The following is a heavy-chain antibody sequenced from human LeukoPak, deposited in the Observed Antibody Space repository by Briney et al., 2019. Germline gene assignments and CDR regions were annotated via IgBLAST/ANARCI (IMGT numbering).Heavy chain of an antibody. CDR1: GGSFSGYY. D-gene: IGHD5-12*01. V-gene: IGHV4-4*07. CDR2: IYTSGST. Sequence: PSETLSLTCAVYGGSFSGYYWSWIRQPAGKGLEWIGRIYTSGSTNYNPSLKSRVTMSVDTSKNQFSLKLSSVTAADTAVYYCARDWLDDAFDIWGQGTMVTVSS. CDR3: ARDWLDDAFDI. J-gene: IGHJ3*02.